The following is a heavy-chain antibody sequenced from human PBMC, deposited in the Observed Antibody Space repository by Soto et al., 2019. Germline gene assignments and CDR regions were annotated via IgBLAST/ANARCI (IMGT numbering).Heavy chain of an antibody. J-gene: IGHJ3*02. D-gene: IGHD6-13*01. CDR2: FDPEDGET. CDR1: GYTLTELS. V-gene: IGHV1-24*01. Sequence: GASVKVSCKVSGYTLTELSMHWVRQAPGKGLEWMGGFDPEDGETIYAQKFQGRVTMTEDTSTDTAYMELSSLRSEDTAVYYCATVGGPVLIAAAGNDAFDIWGQGTMVTVSS. CDR3: ATVGGPVLIAAAGNDAFDI.